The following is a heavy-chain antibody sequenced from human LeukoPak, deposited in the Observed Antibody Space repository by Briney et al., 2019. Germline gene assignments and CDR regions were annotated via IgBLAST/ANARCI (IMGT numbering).Heavy chain of an antibody. V-gene: IGHV3-30*03. Sequence: GGSLRLSCAASGFPFSDYGMYWVRQAPGKGLEWLAVISHDGNNKYYADSVKGRFTISRDNSKNTLYLQMNSLRAEDTAVYYCARDDPLAVAGNWFDPWGQGTLVTVSS. CDR3: ARDDPLAVAGNWFDP. D-gene: IGHD6-19*01. J-gene: IGHJ5*02. CDR1: GFPFSDYG. CDR2: ISHDGNNK.